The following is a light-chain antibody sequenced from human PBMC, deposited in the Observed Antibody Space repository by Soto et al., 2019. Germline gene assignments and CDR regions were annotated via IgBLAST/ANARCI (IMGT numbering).Light chain of an antibody. CDR2: KAS. CDR1: QSISSW. CDR3: QHYNSYSGT. J-gene: IGKJ3*01. Sequence: DIQMTQSPSTLSASVGDRVTITCRASQSISSWLAWYQQKPGKAPKLLIYKASSLESGVPSRFSGRGSGTDFTLTISSLQPDDFATYYCQHYNSYSGTFGPGTKVDIK. V-gene: IGKV1-5*03.